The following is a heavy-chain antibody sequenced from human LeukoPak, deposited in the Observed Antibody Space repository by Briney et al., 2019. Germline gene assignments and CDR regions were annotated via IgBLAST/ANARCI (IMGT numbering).Heavy chain of an antibody. V-gene: IGHV3-64*01. J-gene: IGHJ4*02. CDR2: VNGNGGST. D-gene: IGHD6-13*01. CDR3: ARGGAAAGTRGNDF. CDR1: GFTFSSYG. Sequence: PGGSLRLSCAASGFTFSSYGMHWVRQAPGKGLEYVSAVNGNGGSTYYANSVKGRFTISRDNSKNTLYLQMGSLRAEDMAVYYCARGGAAAGTRGNDFWGQGTLVTVSP.